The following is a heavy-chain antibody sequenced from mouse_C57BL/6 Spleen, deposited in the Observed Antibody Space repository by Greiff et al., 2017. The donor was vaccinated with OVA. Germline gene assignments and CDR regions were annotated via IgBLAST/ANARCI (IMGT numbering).Heavy chain of an antibody. J-gene: IGHJ3*01. D-gene: IGHD2-2*01. CDR3: ARGGYDPFAY. Sequence: VQRVESGAELVRPGTSVKVSCKASGYAFTNYLIEWVKQRPGQGLEWIGVINPGSGGTNYNEKFKGKATLTADKSSSTAYMQLSSLTSEDSAVYFCARGGYDPFAYWGQGTLVTVSA. V-gene: IGHV1-54*01. CDR2: INPGSGGT. CDR1: GYAFTNYL.